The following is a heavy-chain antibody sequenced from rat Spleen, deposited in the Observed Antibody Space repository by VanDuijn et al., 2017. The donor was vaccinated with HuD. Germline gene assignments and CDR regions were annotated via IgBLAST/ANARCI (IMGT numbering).Heavy chain of an antibody. CDR1: GFSLSNYG. Sequence: QVQLKESGPGLVQPSLTLSLTCTVSGFSLSNYGVIWVRQPPGKGLEWMGVIWTDGNTAYNSLLKSRLSINRDISKSQVFLKMNSLQTEDTDIYYCTIDRLQWFDYWGQGVMVTVSS. V-gene: IGHV2-13*01. J-gene: IGHJ2*01. CDR2: IWTDGNT. D-gene: IGHD1-1*01. CDR3: TIDRLQWFDY.